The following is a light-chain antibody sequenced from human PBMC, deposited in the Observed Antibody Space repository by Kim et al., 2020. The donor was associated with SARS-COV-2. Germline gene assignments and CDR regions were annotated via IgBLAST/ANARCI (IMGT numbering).Light chain of an antibody. Sequence: QRVTISCTGSSSNIGANSDVHWYQQLPGAAPKLLIYGNSNRPSGVPDRFAGSKSGTSASLAITGLQAEDEADYYCQSYDSSLSVVVFGGGTQLTVL. V-gene: IGLV1-40*01. J-gene: IGLJ2*01. CDR1: SSNIGANSD. CDR3: QSYDSSLSVVV. CDR2: GNS.